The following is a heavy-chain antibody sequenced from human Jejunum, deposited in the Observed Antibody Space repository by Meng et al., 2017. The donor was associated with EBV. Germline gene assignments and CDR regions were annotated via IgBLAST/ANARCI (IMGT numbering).Heavy chain of an antibody. D-gene: IGHD1-26*01. CDR1: GYTLTSYA. V-gene: IGHV1-3*01. CDR2: INAGNDNT. Sequence: QVQLVQSGXEVKNXXXSVKVTCXASGYTLTSYAMHWVRQAPGQGLEWMGWINAGNDNTRYSQKFQGRVTITRDTSASTASMELSSLRSEDTAVYYCARVRTEGSGSFYGYWGQGTMVTVSS. J-gene: IGHJ4*02. CDR3: ARVRTEGSGSFYGY.